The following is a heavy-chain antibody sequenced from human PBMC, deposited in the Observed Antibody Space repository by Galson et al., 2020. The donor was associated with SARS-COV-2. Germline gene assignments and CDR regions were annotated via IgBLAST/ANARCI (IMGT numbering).Heavy chain of an antibody. V-gene: IGHV2-5*02. CDR2: IYWDDDK. J-gene: IGHJ5*02. CDR3: AHRRIIVGASWFGP. CDR1: GFSLSTSGVG. Sequence: SGPTLVKPTQTLTLTCTFSGFSLSTSGVGVGWIRQPPGKALEWLALIYWDDDKRYSPSLKSRHTITKYTSKKQVVLTMTNMDPVDTASYYGAHRRIIVGASWFGPWGHGTRFTVSS. D-gene: IGHD1-26*01.